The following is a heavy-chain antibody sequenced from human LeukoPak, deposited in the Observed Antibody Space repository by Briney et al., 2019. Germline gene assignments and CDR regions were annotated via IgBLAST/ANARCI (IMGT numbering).Heavy chain of an antibody. CDR2: ISGSGGST. Sequence: PGGSLRLSCAASGFTFSSYAMGWVRQAPGKGLEWVSAISGSGGSTYYADSVKGRFTISRDNSKNTLYLQMNSLRAEDTAVYYCAKDQWGSSLRSWFDPWGQGTLVTVSS. CDR3: AKDQWGSSLRSWFDP. D-gene: IGHD6-13*01. CDR1: GFTFSSYA. J-gene: IGHJ5*02. V-gene: IGHV3-23*01.